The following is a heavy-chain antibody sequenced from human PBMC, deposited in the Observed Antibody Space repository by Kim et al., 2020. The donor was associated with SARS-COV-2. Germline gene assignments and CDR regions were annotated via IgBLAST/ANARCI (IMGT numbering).Heavy chain of an antibody. J-gene: IGHJ6*02. D-gene: IGHD5-18*01. Sequence: GGSLRLSCAASGFTFSSYGMHWVRQAPGKGLEWVAVISYDGSNKYYADSVKGRFTISRDNSKNTLYLQMNSLRAEDTSVYYCAKDRYSSSYYNYGMDVWGQGTTVTVSS. CDR3: AKDRYSSSYYNYGMDV. CDR1: GFTFSSYG. V-gene: IGHV3-30*18. CDR2: ISYDGSNK.